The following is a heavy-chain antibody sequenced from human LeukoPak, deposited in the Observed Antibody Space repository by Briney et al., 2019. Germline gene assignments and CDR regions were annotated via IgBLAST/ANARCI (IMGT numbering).Heavy chain of an antibody. D-gene: IGHD3-9*01. CDR2: INHSGST. CDR3: ARSPYYDILTGYPAGYFDH. J-gene: IGHJ4*02. V-gene: IGHV4-34*01. Sequence: SETLSLTCAVYGGSFSGYYWSWIRQPPGKGLEWIGEINHSGSTNYNPSLKSRVTISVDTSKNQFSLKLSSVTAADTAVYYCARSPYYDILTGYPAGYFDHWGQGTLVTVSS. CDR1: GGSFSGYY.